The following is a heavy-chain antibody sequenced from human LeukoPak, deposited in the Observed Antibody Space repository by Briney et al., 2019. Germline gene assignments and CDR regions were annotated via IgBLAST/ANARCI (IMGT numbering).Heavy chain of an antibody. CDR1: GSIFSNYG. CDR2: IWFDGSNE. J-gene: IGHJ4*02. D-gene: IGHD3/OR15-3a*01. V-gene: IGHV3-33*06. CDR3: AKVVPFELGFDY. Sequence: GRSLRLSCAASGSIFSNYGMHWVRQAPGKGLEWVAVIWFDGSNEDYADSVKGRFTISRDNSKNTLFLQMNSLRAEDTAVYYCAKVVPFELGFDYWRQGTLVTVSS.